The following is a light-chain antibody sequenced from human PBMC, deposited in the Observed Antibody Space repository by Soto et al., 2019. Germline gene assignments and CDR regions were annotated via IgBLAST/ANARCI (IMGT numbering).Light chain of an antibody. J-gene: IGKJ1*01. CDR2: GAS. V-gene: IGKV3-20*01. Sequence: VMTQSPATLSVSPGESATLSCRASHSVSSSLAWYQQKPGQTPRLLIYGASSRATGIPDRFSGSGSGTDFTLTISILEPEDFAVYYCQQYGSSPRTFGQGTKVDIK. CDR3: QQYGSSPRT. CDR1: HSVSSS.